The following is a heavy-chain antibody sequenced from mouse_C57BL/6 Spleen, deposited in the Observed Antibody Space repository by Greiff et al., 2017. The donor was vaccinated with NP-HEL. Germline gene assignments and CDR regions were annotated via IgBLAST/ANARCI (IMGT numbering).Heavy chain of an antibody. CDR3: ARKEGYYYGSSSYWYFDV. CDR1: GYTFTDYN. CDR2: INPNNGGT. D-gene: IGHD1-1*01. V-gene: IGHV1-18*01. J-gene: IGHJ1*03. Sequence: EVQLQQSGPELVKPGASVKIPCKASGYTFTDYNMDWVKQSHGKSLEWIGDINPNNGGTIYNQKFKGKATLTVDKSSSTAYMELRSLPSEDTAVYYCARKEGYYYGSSSYWYFDVWGTGTTVTVSS.